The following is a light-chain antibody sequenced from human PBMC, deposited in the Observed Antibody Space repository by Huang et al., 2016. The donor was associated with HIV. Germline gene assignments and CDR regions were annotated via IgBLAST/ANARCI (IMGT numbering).Light chain of an antibody. V-gene: IGKV3-11*01. CDR2: DAY. CDR3: HQRSSWPLT. Sequence: EIVLTQSPATLSFSPGERVTLACRASQSVNNNLGWYQQKPGQAPRLLIYDAYNRAAGVPARFSGSGSGIDFTLSISSLEPEDFAVYYCHQRSSWPLTFGGGTRLEIK. J-gene: IGKJ4*01. CDR1: QSVNNN.